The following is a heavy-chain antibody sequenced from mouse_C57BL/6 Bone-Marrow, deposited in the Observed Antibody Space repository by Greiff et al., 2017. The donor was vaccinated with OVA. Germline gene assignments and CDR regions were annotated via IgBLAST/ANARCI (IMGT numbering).Heavy chain of an antibody. D-gene: IGHD1-1*01. CDR3: ARSGDYCDSSYASAY. J-gene: IGHJ3*01. CDR2: IHPNSGST. V-gene: IGHV1-64*01. CDR1: GYTFTSYW. Sequence: QVQLQQPGAELVKPGASVKLSCKASGYTFTSYWMHWVKQRPGQGLEWIGMIHPNSGSTNYNEKFKSTATLTVDKSYSTAYMHLSSLTSEGSAVYDCARSGDYCDSSYASAYWGQGTLVTVSA.